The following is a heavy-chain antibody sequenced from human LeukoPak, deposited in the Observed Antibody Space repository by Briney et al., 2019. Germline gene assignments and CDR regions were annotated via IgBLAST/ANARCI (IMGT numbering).Heavy chain of an antibody. CDR1: GYTFSSYG. CDR3: ARRGSGYGDNSFDY. Sequence: SVKVSCKASGYTFSSYGISWVRQAPGQGLEWMGGIIPIFGTANYAQKFQGRVAITADKSTSTAYMELSSLRSEDTAVYYCARRGSGYGDNSFDYWGQGTLVTVSS. D-gene: IGHD4-17*01. J-gene: IGHJ4*02. CDR2: IIPIFGTA. V-gene: IGHV1-69*06.